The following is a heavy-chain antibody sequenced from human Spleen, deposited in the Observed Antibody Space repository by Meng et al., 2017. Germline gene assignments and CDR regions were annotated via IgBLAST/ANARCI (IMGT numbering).Heavy chain of an antibody. CDR1: GFTFSNNA. CDR2: VSGTGSTT. Sequence: GGSLRLSCAASGFTFSNNAMAWVRQAPGKGLEWVSSVSGTGSTTYYTDSVKGRFTISRDNSKNTLFLQMNSLRADDTALYYCANAESLGRGWYDYWGQGTLVTVSS. D-gene: IGHD6-19*01. CDR3: ANAESLGRGWYDY. J-gene: IGHJ4*02. V-gene: IGHV3-23*01.